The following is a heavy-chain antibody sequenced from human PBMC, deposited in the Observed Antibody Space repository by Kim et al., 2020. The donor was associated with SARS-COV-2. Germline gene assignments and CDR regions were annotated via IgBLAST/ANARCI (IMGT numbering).Heavy chain of an antibody. J-gene: IGHJ6*02. D-gene: IGHD6-13*01. CDR3: ARGKGYSSTPHYYYYGMDV. CDR2: IYYSGST. V-gene: IGHV4-31*03. CDR1: SASISSGDCY. Sequence: SETLSLTCTVSSASISSGDCYWSWIRQHPGKGLEWIGYIYYSGSTYYSPSLKSRVTISVDRSQNQFSLRLSSVTAADTAVYYCARGKGYSSTPHYYYYGMDVWGQGTTVTVS.